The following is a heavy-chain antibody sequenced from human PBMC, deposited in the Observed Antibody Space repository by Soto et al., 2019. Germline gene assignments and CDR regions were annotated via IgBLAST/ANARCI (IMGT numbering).Heavy chain of an antibody. CDR2: ISSSSSYT. D-gene: IGHD1-1*01. CDR1: GFTFSDYY. J-gene: IGHJ3*02. CDR3: ARRNEAFDI. V-gene: IGHV3-11*06. Sequence: GESLKISCAASGFTFSDYYMSWIRQAPGKGLEWVSYISSSSSYTNYADSVKGRFTISRDNAKNSLYLQMNSLRAEDTAVYYGARRNEAFDIWGQGTMVTVSS.